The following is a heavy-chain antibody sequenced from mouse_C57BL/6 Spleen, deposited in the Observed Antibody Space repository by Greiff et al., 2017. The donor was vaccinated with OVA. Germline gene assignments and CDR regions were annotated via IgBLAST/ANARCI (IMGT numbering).Heavy chain of an antibody. CDR3: ARSGLYGSSPYWYFDV. D-gene: IGHD1-1*01. CDR1: GYAFSSSW. Sequence: QVQLQQSGPELVKPGASVKISCKASGYAFSSSWMNWVKQRPGKGLEWIGRIYPGDGDTNYNGKFKGKATLTADKSSSTAYMQLSSLTSEDSAVYFCARSGLYGSSPYWYFDVWGTGTTVTVSS. J-gene: IGHJ1*03. V-gene: IGHV1-82*01. CDR2: IYPGDGDT.